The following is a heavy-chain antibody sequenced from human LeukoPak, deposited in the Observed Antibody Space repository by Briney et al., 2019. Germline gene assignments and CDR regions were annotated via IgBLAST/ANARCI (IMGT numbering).Heavy chain of an antibody. D-gene: IGHD1-26*01. J-gene: IGHJ4*02. CDR1: GGSISSGSYY. Sequence: SETLSLTCTVSGGSISSGSYYWSWIRQPAGKGLEWIGRIYTSGSTNYNPSLKSRVTISVDTSKNQFSLKLSSVTAADTAVYYCARDGRSVGPIDYWGQGTLVTVSS. CDR3: ARDGRSVGPIDY. V-gene: IGHV4-61*02. CDR2: IYTSGST.